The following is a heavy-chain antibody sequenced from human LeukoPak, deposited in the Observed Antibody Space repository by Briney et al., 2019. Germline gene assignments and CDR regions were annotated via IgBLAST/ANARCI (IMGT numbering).Heavy chain of an antibody. Sequence: ASVKVSCKTSGYTFTNNAITWVRRPPGQGLEWLGWISVYNGNTNYPQKLQGRVTMTTDTSTTTVYMELRSLRSDVTAVYYCASNHPYYYDSNGLYYFDYWGQGTLVTVSS. J-gene: IGHJ4*02. D-gene: IGHD3-22*01. CDR2: ISVYNGNT. CDR1: GYTFTNNA. V-gene: IGHV1-18*01. CDR3: ASNHPYYYDSNGLYYFDY.